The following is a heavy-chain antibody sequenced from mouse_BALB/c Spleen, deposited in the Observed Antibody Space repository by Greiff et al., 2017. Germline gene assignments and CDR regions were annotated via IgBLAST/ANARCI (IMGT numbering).Heavy chain of an antibody. D-gene: IGHD2-3*01. Sequence: VQLQQSGPELVRPGVSVKLSCKGSSYTFTDYAMHWVKQSHAKSLEWIGVISTYYGNTNYNQKFKGKATMTVDKSSSTAYMELARLTSEDSAVYYCASIYDGYYGGFAYWGQGTLVTVSA. CDR1: SYTFTDYA. V-gene: IGHV1-67*01. CDR2: ISTYYGNT. J-gene: IGHJ3*01. CDR3: ASIYDGYYGGFAY.